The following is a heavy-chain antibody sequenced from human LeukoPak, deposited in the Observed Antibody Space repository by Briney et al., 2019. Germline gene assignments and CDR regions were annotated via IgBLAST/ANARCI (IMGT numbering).Heavy chain of an antibody. J-gene: IGHJ4*02. V-gene: IGHV4-39*07. CDR2: IYYSGST. CDR1: GGSISSGSYY. D-gene: IGHD3-22*01. CDR3: ARDFAASSGYPTYFAS. Sequence: KPSQTLSLTCTVSGGSISSGSYYWGWIRQPPGKGLEWIGNIYYSGSTHYNPSLKSRVTISVDTSKNQFSLKLTSVTAADTAVYYCARDFAASSGYPTYFASWGQGTLVTVSS.